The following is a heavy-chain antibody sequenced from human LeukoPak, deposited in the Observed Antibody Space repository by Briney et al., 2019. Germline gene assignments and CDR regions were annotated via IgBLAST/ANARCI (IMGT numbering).Heavy chain of an antibody. Sequence: SQTLSLTCTVSGGSLSSGGYYWSWIRQHPGKGLEWIGYIYYSGSTYYNPSLKSRVTISVDTSKNQFSLKLSSVTAADTAVYYCARAIDCGGDCGHFDYWGQGTLVTVSS. CDR1: GGSLSSGGYY. CDR2: IYYSGST. V-gene: IGHV4-31*03. CDR3: ARAIDCGGDCGHFDY. D-gene: IGHD2-21*02. J-gene: IGHJ4*02.